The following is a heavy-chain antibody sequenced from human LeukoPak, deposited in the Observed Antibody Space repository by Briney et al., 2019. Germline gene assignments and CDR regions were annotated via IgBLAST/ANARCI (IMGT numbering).Heavy chain of an antibody. J-gene: IGHJ4*02. V-gene: IGHV3-30-3*01. CDR1: GFTFSSYA. Sequence: PGGSLRLSCAASGFTFSSYAMYWVRQAPGKGLEWVAVISYDGSNKYYADSVKGRFTISRDNSKNTLYLQMNSLRAEDTAVYYCARDRDITARLYHFDYWGQGTLVTVSS. CDR2: ISYDGSNK. CDR3: ARDRDITARLYHFDY. D-gene: IGHD6-6*01.